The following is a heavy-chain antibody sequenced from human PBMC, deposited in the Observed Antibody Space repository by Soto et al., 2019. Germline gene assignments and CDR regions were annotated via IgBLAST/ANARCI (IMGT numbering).Heavy chain of an antibody. V-gene: IGHV4-34*02. CDR3: ARTSRFDC. Sequence: QLQLQQWGAGLLKPSETLSLTCAVYCGSFSGYYWSWIRQPPGKGLEWIGEISDSGSTNYNPSLRSRVTMSVDTSKNQFSLKLSSVTAADTAVYYCARTSRFDCWGQGTRVTVSS. CDR1: CGSFSGYY. D-gene: IGHD6-6*01. CDR2: ISDSGST. J-gene: IGHJ4*02.